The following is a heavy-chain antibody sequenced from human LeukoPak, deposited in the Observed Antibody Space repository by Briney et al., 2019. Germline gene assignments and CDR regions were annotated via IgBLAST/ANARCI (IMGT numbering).Heavy chain of an antibody. D-gene: IGHD2-8*01. Sequence: SGGSLRLSCGASGFIFSSFTMHWVRQAPGKGLEWVTVTSFEGSIKYYADSVKGRFTISRDNSKDTLYLQMNSLRVGDTAVYYCARDPVDGVPDYLDYWGQGTLVTVSA. V-gene: IGHV3-30*04. CDR2: TSFEGSIK. J-gene: IGHJ4*02. CDR1: GFIFSSFT. CDR3: ARDPVDGVPDYLDY.